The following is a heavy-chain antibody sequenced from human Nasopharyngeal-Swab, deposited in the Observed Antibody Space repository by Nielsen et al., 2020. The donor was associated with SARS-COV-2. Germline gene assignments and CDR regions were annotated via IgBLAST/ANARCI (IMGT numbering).Heavy chain of an antibody. D-gene: IGHD6-19*01. CDR1: GGSISSFY. CDR2: VYYTGST. CDR3: ARAPHYTSGRYQFDT. J-gene: IGHJ5*02. V-gene: IGHV4-59*01. Sequence: SETLSLTCTVSGGSISSFYWTWMRQPPGKGLEWIGYVYYTGSTRYNPSLKSRLTISVDTSKNQFSLKLTYMTAADTAVYFCARAPHYTSGRYQFDTWGQGTLVSVSS.